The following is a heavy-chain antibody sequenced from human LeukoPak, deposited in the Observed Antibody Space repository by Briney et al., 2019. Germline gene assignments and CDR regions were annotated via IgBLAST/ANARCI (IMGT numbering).Heavy chain of an antibody. Sequence: GGSLRLSCAASGFTFSSYAMSWVRQTPGMRLEWVSAITDSGDGTYYADSVKGRFTISRDNSKITLYLQMNSLRAEDTAVYYCAKDSRIVPAATEFDYWGQGTLVTVSS. D-gene: IGHD2-2*01. CDR2: ITDSGDGT. V-gene: IGHV3-23*01. J-gene: IGHJ4*02. CDR3: AKDSRIVPAATEFDY. CDR1: GFTFSSYA.